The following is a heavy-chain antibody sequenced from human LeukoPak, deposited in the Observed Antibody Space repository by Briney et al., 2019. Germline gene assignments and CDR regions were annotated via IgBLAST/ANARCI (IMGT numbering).Heavy chain of an antibody. CDR1: GGSMSNYY. CDR2: VIHSGST. CDR3: ARQGQWLVRSGIWFDP. D-gene: IGHD6-19*01. V-gene: IGHV4-59*08. Sequence: SETLSLTCTVSGGSMSNYYWSWIRQPPGKGLEWIWYVIHSGSTKYNPYLKRRRSIFLNKYKNNFSLQLTSSTAADAAAYYCARQGQWLVRSGIWFDPWGQGTLGSFSS. J-gene: IGHJ5*02.